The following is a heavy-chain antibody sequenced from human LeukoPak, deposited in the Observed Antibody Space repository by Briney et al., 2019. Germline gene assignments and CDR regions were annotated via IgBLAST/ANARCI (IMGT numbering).Heavy chain of an antibody. CDR2: IYYSGST. CDR1: GGSISSSSYY. J-gene: IGHJ4*02. D-gene: IGHD3-22*01. CDR3: ARERWDSSGLDY. Sequence: SETLSLTCTVSGGSISSSSYYWGWIRQPPGKGLEWIGYIYYSGSTNYNPSLKSRVTISVDTSKNQFSLKLSSVTAADTAVYYCARERWDSSGLDYWGQGTLVTVSS. V-gene: IGHV4-61*01.